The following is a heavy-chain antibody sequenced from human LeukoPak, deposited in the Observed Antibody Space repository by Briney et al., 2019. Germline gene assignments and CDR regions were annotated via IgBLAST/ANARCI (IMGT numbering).Heavy chain of an antibody. CDR2: IYYSGST. CDR3: ARVLGNLISYGGNSEDY. Sequence: SQTLSLTCTVSGGSISSGDYYWSWIRQPPGKGLEWIGDIYYSGSTYYNPSLKSRVTISVDTSKYQFFLKLSSVTAPDTAVYYCARVLGNLISYGGNSEDYWGQGTLVTVSS. J-gene: IGHJ4*02. D-gene: IGHD4-23*01. V-gene: IGHV4-30-4*08. CDR1: GGSISSGDYY.